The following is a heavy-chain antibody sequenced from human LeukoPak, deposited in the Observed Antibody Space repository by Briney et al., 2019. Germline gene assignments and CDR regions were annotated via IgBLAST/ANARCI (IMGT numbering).Heavy chain of an antibody. D-gene: IGHD6-19*01. Sequence: GASVKVSCKASGYTFTSYGISWVRQAPGQGLEWMGWISAYNGNTNYAQKLQGRVTMTRDTSISTVYMELSSLRSEDTAVYYCARGGLVAGPYYFDYWGQGTLVTVSS. CDR3: ARGGLVAGPYYFDY. V-gene: IGHV1-18*01. CDR1: GYTFTSYG. CDR2: ISAYNGNT. J-gene: IGHJ4*02.